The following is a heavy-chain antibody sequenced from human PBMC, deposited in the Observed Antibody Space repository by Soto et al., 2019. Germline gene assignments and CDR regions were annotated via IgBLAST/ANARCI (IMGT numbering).Heavy chain of an antibody. CDR2: INHSGST. CDR3: VSGWEFFDY. D-gene: IGHD3-10*01. CDR1: GGSFSGYY. J-gene: IGHJ4*02. V-gene: IGHV4-34*01. Sequence: PSDPLSLTCAVYGGSFSGYYWSWIRQPPGKGLEWIGEINHSGSTNYNPSLKSRVTISVDTSKNQFSLKLSSVTAADTAVYYCVSGWEFFDYWGQGTLVTVSS.